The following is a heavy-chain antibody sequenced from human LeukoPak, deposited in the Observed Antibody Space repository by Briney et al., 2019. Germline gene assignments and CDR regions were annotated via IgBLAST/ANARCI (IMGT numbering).Heavy chain of an antibody. D-gene: IGHD2-2*01. V-gene: IGHV3-21*01. CDR3: ARDEVVPGYYGMDV. CDR2: ISSSSSYI. J-gene: IGHJ6*02. Sequence: PGGSLRLSCAASGSTFSSYSMNWVRQAPGKGLEWVSSISSSSSYIYYADSVKGRFTISRDNAKNSLYLQMNSLRAEDTAVYYCARDEVVPGYYGMDVWGQGTTVTVSS. CDR1: GSTFSSYS.